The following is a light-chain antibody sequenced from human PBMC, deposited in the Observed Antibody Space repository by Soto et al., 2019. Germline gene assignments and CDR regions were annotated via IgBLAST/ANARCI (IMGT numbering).Light chain of an antibody. CDR1: SSNIGSNI. V-gene: IGLV1-44*01. CDR2: SNN. Sequence: QSVLTQPPSASGTPGQRVTISCSGGSSNIGSNIVNWYQQLPGTAPKLLIYSNNQRPSGVPDRFSGSKSGTSASLAISGLQSEDEADYYCAAWDGSLNGVVFGGGTKLTVL. J-gene: IGLJ2*01. CDR3: AAWDGSLNGVV.